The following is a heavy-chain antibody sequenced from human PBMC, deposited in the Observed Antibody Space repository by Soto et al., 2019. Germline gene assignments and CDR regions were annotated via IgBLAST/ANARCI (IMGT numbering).Heavy chain of an antibody. J-gene: IGHJ4*02. CDR1: GGSISSSSYY. Sequence: QLQLQESGPGLVKPSETLSLTCTVSGGSISSSSYYWGWIRQPPGKGLEWIGSIYYSGSTYYNPSLKSRVTISVDTSKNQFSLKLSSVTAADTAVYYCARQARAGSGSNWGQGTLVTVSS. CDR2: IYYSGST. V-gene: IGHV4-39*01. D-gene: IGHD3-10*01. CDR3: ARQARAGSGSN.